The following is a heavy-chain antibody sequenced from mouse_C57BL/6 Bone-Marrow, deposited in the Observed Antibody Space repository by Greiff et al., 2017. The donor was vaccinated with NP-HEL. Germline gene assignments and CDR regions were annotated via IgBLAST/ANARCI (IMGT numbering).Heavy chain of an antibody. CDR1: GYTFTSYW. CDR3: TRSGSNYTDY. J-gene: IGHJ2*01. V-gene: IGHV1-5*01. Sequence: EVQLQQSGTVLARPGASVKMSCKTSGYTFTSYWMHWVKQRPGQGLEWIGAIYPGNSDTSYNQKFKGKAKLTAVTPASTAYMGLSSLTNEDSAVYYRTRSGSNYTDYWGQGTTLTVSS. D-gene: IGHD3-1*01. CDR2: IYPGNSDT.